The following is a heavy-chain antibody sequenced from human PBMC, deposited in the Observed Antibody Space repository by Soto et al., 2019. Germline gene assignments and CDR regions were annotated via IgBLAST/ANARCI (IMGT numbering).Heavy chain of an antibody. V-gene: IGHV3-30-3*01. J-gene: IGHJ4*02. D-gene: IGHD3-10*01. CDR2: MSYDGTTK. Sequence: QVQLVESGGGVVQPGRSLRLSCAASGFIFSNYVMYWVRQAPGKGLEWVAFMSYDGTTKSYADSVKGRFTISRDNSQNTLYLQMNSLRPEDTGVYYCAREVLWSRYYDYWVQGTLVTVSS. CDR1: GFIFSNYV. CDR3: AREVLWSRYYDY.